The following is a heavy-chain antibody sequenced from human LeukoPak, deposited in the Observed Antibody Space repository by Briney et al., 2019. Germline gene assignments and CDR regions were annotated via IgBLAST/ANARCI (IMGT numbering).Heavy chain of an antibody. CDR2: ISGSGGST. J-gene: IGHJ5*02. CDR1: RFIFDNYG. CDR3: VRGYSYGWFDP. D-gene: IGHD5-18*01. Sequence: GGSLRLSCAASRFIFDNYGMTWVRQAPGKGLGWVSTISGSGGSTHYADSVKGRFTISRDNSKNTLYLQMNSLRADDTAVYYCVRGYSYGWFDPWGQGTLVTVSS. V-gene: IGHV3-23*01.